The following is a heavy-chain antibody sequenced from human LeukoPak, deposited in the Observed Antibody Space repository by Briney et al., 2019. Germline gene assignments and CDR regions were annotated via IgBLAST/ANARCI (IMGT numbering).Heavy chain of an antibody. V-gene: IGHV4-59*11. D-gene: IGHD4-11*01. CDR3: ARVDSTVTTFDY. Sequence: SETLSLTCTVSGGSISSHYWSWIRQPPGKGLEWIGYIYYSGSTNYNPSLKSRVTISVDTSKNQFSLKLSSVTAADTAVHYSARVDSTVTTFDYWGQGTLVTVSS. CDR2: IYYSGST. CDR1: GGSISSHY. J-gene: IGHJ4*02.